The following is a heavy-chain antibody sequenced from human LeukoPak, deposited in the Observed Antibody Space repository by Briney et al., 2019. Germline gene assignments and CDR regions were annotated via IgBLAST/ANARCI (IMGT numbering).Heavy chain of an antibody. J-gene: IGHJ5*02. V-gene: IGHV1-2*02. Sequence: ASVKVSCKPSGYTFSGYYIHWVRQAPGQGLDWMGWINPNGGDTKYPQRFQGRVTMTRDTSINTIYMELRRLRSDDTAMYYCARGGPYYVPHFVDPWGQGTLVTVSS. CDR3: ARGGPYYVPHFVDP. D-gene: IGHD2/OR15-2a*01. CDR2: INPNGGDT. CDR1: GYTFSGYY.